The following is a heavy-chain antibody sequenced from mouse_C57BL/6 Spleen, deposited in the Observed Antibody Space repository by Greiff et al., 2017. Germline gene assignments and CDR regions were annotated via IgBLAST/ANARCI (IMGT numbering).Heavy chain of an antibody. CDR3: ARYYYYGEGYFDV. CDR2: ISYSGST. Sequence: EVKVVESGPGLAKPSQTLSLTCSVTGYSITSDYWNWIRKFPGNKLEYMGYISYSGSTYYNPSLKSRISITRDTSKNQYYLQLNSVTTEDTATYYCARYYYYGEGYFDVWGTGTTVTVSS. J-gene: IGHJ1*03. V-gene: IGHV3-8*01. D-gene: IGHD1-1*01. CDR1: GYSITSDY.